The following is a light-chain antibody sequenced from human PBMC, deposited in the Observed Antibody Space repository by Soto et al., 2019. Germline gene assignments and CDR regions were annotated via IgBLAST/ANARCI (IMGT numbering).Light chain of an antibody. J-gene: IGKJ1*01. CDR1: QSVSSSY. Sequence: EIVLTQSPGTLSLSPGERATLSCRASQSVSSSYLAWYQQKPGQAPRLLIYGASSRATGIPDRFSGSGSGTDFTLTISRLEPEDFAVYYCQQYVAFGQGTKVDIK. V-gene: IGKV3-20*01. CDR3: QQYVA. CDR2: GAS.